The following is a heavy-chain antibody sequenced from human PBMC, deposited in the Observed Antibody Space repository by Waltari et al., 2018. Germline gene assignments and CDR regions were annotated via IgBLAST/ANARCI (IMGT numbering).Heavy chain of an antibody. J-gene: IGHJ4*02. CDR1: VFPFISHD. D-gene: IGHD3-3*01. Sequence: EVQLVESGGGLVPPGGSVRLSCVASVFPFISHDMNWVRQAPGKGLEWVSKISSSSQAIFYRESVKYRFTISRDNAMNSLYLHMNSLRDEDTAVYYCVRNRYDSWLIDYWGQGTQVTVSS. CDR2: ISSSSQAI. V-gene: IGHV3-48*02. CDR3: VRNRYDSWLIDY.